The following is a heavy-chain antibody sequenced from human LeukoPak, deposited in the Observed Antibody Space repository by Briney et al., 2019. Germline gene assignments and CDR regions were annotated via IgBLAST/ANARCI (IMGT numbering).Heavy chain of an antibody. D-gene: IGHD5-18*01. J-gene: IGHJ4*02. CDR2: VYYTGST. Sequence: PSETLSLTCTVSGGSFEHYFWSWIRQPPGKGLEFIGYVYYTGSTDYSASLKSRLTISADTSKNQFSLKLRSVTAADTAVYYCASHRRSHGAEYWGQGTLVTVSS. CDR3: ASHRRSHGAEY. CDR1: GGSFEHYF. V-gene: IGHV4-59*01.